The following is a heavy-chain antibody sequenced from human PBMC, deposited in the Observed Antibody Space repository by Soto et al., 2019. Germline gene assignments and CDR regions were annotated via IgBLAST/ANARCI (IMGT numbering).Heavy chain of an antibody. CDR2: IYYSGST. J-gene: IGHJ6*02. CDR3: ASIFGFGGRDV. Sequence: QVQLQESGPGLVKPSQTLSLTCTVSGGSISSGGYYWSWIRQHPGKALEWIGYIYYSGSTYYNPSLTSRVTRSVDTSKHQFAPKLSSVAAAATAVYCWASIFGFGGRDVWGQGTTVTVSS. V-gene: IGHV4-31*03. D-gene: IGHD3-3*01. CDR1: GGSISSGGYY.